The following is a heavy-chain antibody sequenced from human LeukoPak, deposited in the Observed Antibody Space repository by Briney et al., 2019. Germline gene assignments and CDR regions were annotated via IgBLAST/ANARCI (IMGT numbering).Heavy chain of an antibody. CDR3: AKSPVSSCRGSFCYPFDY. D-gene: IGHD2-15*01. Sequence: PGGSLRLSCAASGFTFSSYSMNWVRQAPGKGLEWVSSFSSSSSYIYYADSVKGRFTISRDNSRNTLYLQMNTLRAEDTAVYFCAKSPVSSCRGSFCYPFDYWGQGNLVTVSS. J-gene: IGHJ4*02. CDR1: GFTFSSYS. CDR2: FSSSSSYI. V-gene: IGHV3-21*04.